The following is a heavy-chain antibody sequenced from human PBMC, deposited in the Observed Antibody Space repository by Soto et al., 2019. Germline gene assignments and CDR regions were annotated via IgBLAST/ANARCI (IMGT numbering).Heavy chain of an antibody. V-gene: IGHV1-69*13. J-gene: IGHJ3*02. CDR3: ARDSITMDRASAFDI. CDR2: IIPIFGTA. Sequence: SVKVSCKASGGTFSSYAISWVRQAPGQGLEWMGGIIPIFGTANYAQKFRGRVTITADESTSTAYMELSSLRSEDTAVYYCARDSITMDRASAFDIWGQGTMVTVSS. D-gene: IGHD3-10*01. CDR1: GGTFSSYA.